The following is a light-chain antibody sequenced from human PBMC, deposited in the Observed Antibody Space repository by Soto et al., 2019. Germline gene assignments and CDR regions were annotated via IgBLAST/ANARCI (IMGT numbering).Light chain of an antibody. CDR1: QSITSY. V-gene: IGKV1-39*01. Sequence: DIQMTQSPSSLSASVGDRVTITCRASQSITSYLNWYQQKPGKAPQLLIYAASSLQSGVPSRFSGCGAGTDFTLTISSLQPEDFATDFCQQSDTTPWTFGQGTKVEVK. CDR3: QQSDTTPWT. CDR2: AAS. J-gene: IGKJ1*01.